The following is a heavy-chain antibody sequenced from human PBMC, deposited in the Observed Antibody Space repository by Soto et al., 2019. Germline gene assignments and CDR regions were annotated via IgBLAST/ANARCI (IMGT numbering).Heavy chain of an antibody. Sequence: SETLSLTCAIPGDSVSSNSAAWNWIRQSPSRGLEWLGRTYYRSKWYNDYAVSVKSRITINPDTSKNQFSLQLNSVTPEDTAVYYCARASTDITFGGVIPSFDYWGQGTLVTVSS. V-gene: IGHV6-1*01. CDR1: GDSVSSNSAA. CDR3: ARASTDITFGGVIPSFDY. J-gene: IGHJ4*02. CDR2: TYYRSKWYN. D-gene: IGHD3-16*02.